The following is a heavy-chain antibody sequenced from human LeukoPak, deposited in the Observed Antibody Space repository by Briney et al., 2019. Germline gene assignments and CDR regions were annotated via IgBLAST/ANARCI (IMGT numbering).Heavy chain of an antibody. CDR2: ISGSGGST. V-gene: IGHV3-23*01. D-gene: IGHD2-2*01. J-gene: IGHJ4*02. CDR1: GFTFSSYA. Sequence: GGSLRLSCAASGFTFSSYAMNWVRQAPGKGLEWVSGISGSGGSTYFADSVKGRFTISRDNSKNTLYLQMNSLRAEDTAVYYCAKERDIVVVPAATGQKDFDYWGQGTLVTVSS. CDR3: AKERDIVVVPAATGQKDFDY.